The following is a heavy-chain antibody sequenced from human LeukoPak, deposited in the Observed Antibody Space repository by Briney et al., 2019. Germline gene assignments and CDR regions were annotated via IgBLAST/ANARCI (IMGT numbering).Heavy chain of an antibody. J-gene: IGHJ4*02. V-gene: IGHV4-59*13. CDR3: ARGRQVGNTGYYFDY. Sequence: PSETLSLPCSVSVGPINSNYWIWIQQPPEKGLVGIGYNSYSGSTNYNPSLKSRVTISLDTSKSQFSLNLNSVTAADTAVYYCARGRQVGNTGYYFDYWGQGTLVTVSS. CDR1: VGPINSNY. D-gene: IGHD1-26*01. CDR2: NSYSGST.